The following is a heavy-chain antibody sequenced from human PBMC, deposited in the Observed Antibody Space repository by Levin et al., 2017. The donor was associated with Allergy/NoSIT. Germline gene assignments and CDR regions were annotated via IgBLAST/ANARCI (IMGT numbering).Heavy chain of an antibody. CDR3: ARAGATVTTPGSWYYHGMDV. CDR2: IHSSSSYI. D-gene: IGHD4-17*01. Sequence: GGSLRLSCAASGFPFSDYNMNWVRQSPGKGLEWVSSIHSSSSYIYYADSVRGRFTISRDNAKNSVYLQMNSLRAEDTAVYYCARAGATVTTPGSWYYHGMDVWGQGTTVTVSS. CDR1: GFPFSDYN. J-gene: IGHJ6*02. V-gene: IGHV3-21*01.